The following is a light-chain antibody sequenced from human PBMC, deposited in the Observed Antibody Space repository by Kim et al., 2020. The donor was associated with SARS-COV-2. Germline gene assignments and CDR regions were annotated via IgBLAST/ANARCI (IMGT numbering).Light chain of an antibody. CDR1: QSISSW. V-gene: IGKV1-5*01. Sequence: GDRVTITCRASQSISSWLAWYQQXPGKAPKLLIYDASSLESGVPSRFSGSGSGTEFTLTISSLQPDDFATYYCQQYNSYSLTFGQGTKV. J-gene: IGKJ1*01. CDR3: QQYNSYSLT. CDR2: DAS.